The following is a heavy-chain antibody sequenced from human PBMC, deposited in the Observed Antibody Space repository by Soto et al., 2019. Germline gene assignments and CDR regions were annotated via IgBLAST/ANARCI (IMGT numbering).Heavy chain of an antibody. Sequence: GGSLRLSCAASGFPFGGYYMSWFRQTPGKGLEWVSVIYSGGSTYYADSVKGRFTISRDNSENTLYLQMNSLRAEDTAVYYCARTCSGGTCSFDYWGQGTLVTVSS. J-gene: IGHJ4*02. CDR2: IYSGGST. D-gene: IGHD2-15*01. CDR3: ARTCSGGTCSFDY. CDR1: GFPFGGYY. V-gene: IGHV3-66*01.